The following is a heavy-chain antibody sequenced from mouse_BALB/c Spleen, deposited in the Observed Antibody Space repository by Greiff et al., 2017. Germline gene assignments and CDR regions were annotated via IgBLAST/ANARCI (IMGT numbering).Heavy chain of an antibody. CDR3: ARITTVVAREYYFDY. CDR1: GYTFTDYV. CDR2: IYPGSGST. V-gene: IGHV1-77*01. D-gene: IGHD1-1*01. J-gene: IGHJ2*01. Sequence: VQLQQSGPELVKPGASVKMSCKASGYTFTDYVISWVKQRTGQGLEWIGEIYPGSGSTYYNEKFKGKATLTADKSSNTAYMQLSSLTSEDSAVYFCARITTVVAREYYFDYWGQGTTLTVSS.